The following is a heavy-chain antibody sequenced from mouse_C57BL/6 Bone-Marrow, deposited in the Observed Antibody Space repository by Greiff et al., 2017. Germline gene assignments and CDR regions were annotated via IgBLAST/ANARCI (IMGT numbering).Heavy chain of an antibody. J-gene: IGHJ2*01. D-gene: IGHD2-3*01. CDR3: SSFDGNYFDF. CDR2: IDPEIGDT. Sequence: EVQLQQSGAELVRPGASVKLSCTASGFNIKDDYIHWVKQRPEQGLEWIGWIDPEIGDTEYASKFQGKATITSDTSSNTAYLQLSSLTSEDTAVYYCSSFDGNYFDFWGQGTPLKVAS. V-gene: IGHV14-4*01. CDR1: GFNIKDDY.